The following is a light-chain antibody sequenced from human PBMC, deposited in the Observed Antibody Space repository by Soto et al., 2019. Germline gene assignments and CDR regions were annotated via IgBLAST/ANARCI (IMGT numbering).Light chain of an antibody. CDR1: QTVNSN. V-gene: IGKV3D-15*01. CDR3: QQYNNWPPILT. CDR2: GTS. J-gene: IGKJ3*01. Sequence: EKVMTQSPATLSVSPGERATLSCRASQTVNSNFAWYQQKPGQAPRLLIYGTSTRATGIPARFSGSGSGTEFTLTISGLQSEDFAVYYCQQYNNWPPILTFGPGTKVDIK.